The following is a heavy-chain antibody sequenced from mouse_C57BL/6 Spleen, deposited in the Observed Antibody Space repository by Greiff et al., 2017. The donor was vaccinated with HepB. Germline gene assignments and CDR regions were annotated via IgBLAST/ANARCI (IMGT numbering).Heavy chain of an antibody. CDR1: GFTFSDYG. CDR3: AWDYDYDDAGFDY. V-gene: IGHV5-17*01. Sequence: EVMLVESGGGLVKPGGSLKLSCAASGFTFSDYGMHWVRQAPEKGLEWVAYISSGSSTIYYADTVKGRFTISRDNAKNTLFLQMTSLRSEDTAMYYCAWDYDYDDAGFDYWGQGTTLTVSS. J-gene: IGHJ2*01. D-gene: IGHD2-4*01. CDR2: ISSGSSTI.